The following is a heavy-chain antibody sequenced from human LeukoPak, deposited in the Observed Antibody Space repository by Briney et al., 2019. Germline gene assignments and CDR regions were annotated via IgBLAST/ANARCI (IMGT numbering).Heavy chain of an antibody. CDR1: GFTFSSYW. D-gene: IGHD3-22*01. J-gene: IGHJ3*02. CDR3: AKSNGYGLIDI. V-gene: IGHV3-7*01. Sequence: GGSLRLSCAASGFTFSSYWMSWVRQAPGKGLEWVANIKQDGSEKYYVDSVKGRFTISRDNAKNSLYLQMNSLRAEDTAVYYCAKSNGYGLIDIWGQGTMVTVSS. CDR2: IKQDGSEK.